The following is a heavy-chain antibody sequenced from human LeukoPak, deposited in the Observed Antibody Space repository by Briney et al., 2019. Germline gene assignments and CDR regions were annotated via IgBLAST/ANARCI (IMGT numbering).Heavy chain of an antibody. CDR1: GGTFSSYA. CDR2: IIPIFGTA. J-gene: IGHJ4*02. V-gene: IGHV1-69*13. D-gene: IGHD3-9*01. Sequence: GASVKVSCKTSGGTFSSYAISWVRQAPGQGLEWMGGIIPIFGTANYAQKFQGRVTITADESTSTAYMELSSLRSEDTAVYYCARAGGLTTHYFDYWGQGTLVTVSS. CDR3: ARAGGLTTHYFDY.